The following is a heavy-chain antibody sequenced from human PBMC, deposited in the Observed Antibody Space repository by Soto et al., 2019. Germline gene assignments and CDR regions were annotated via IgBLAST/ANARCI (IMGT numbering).Heavy chain of an antibody. V-gene: IGHV5-51*01. Sequence: SLKVSSNVSGYSFASYGIRWVRQMTGKGLEWMGIIYPGDSDTRYSPSFQGQVTISADKSISTAYLQWSSLKASDTAMYYCARHLVVPAAAGDYYYYMDVWGKGTTVTVSS. CDR1: GYSFASYG. CDR2: IYPGDSDT. J-gene: IGHJ6*03. D-gene: IGHD2-2*01. CDR3: ARHLVVPAAAGDYYYYMDV.